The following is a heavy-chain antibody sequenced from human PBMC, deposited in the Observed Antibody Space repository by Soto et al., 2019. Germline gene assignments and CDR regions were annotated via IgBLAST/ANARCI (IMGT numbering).Heavy chain of an antibody. CDR2: IIPIFGTA. V-gene: IGHV1-69*13. CDR1: GGTFSSYA. CDR3: ARARISTRITIFGVVPHNWFDP. Sequence: ASVKVSCKASGGTFSSYAISWVRQAPGQGLEWMGGIIPIFGTANYAQKFQGRVTITADESTSTAYMELSSLRSEDTAVYYCARARISTRITIFGVVPHNWFDPWGQGTLVTVSS. D-gene: IGHD3-3*01. J-gene: IGHJ5*02.